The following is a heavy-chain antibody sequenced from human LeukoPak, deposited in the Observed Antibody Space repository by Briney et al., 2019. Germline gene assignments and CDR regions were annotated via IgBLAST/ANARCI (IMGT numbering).Heavy chain of an antibody. D-gene: IGHD3-3*01. CDR1: GGSISSYY. CDR3: ARDSSSEYFDY. Sequence: SETLSLTCTVSGGSISSYYWSWIRQPPGKGLEWIGYISYSGSTNYNPSLKSRGTISVDTSKIQFSLKLSSVTAADTAVYYCARDSSSEYFDYWGQGTLVTVSS. V-gene: IGHV4-59*01. J-gene: IGHJ4*02. CDR2: ISYSGST.